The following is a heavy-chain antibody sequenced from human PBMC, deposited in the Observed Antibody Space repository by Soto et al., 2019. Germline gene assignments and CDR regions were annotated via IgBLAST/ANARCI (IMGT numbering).Heavy chain of an antibody. J-gene: IGHJ4*02. V-gene: IGHV1-2*02. CDR3: ARDVVSTIGDFDY. CDR1: GYTFTGYY. D-gene: IGHD5-12*01. Sequence: QVQLVQSGAEVTKPGASVKVSCKASGYTFTGYYIHWVRQAPGQGLEWMGWINPNSGATNQAQKFQGRVTMARDTSISTAYMELSRLTSDDTAVYYCARDVVSTIGDFDYWGQGTLVTVSS. CDR2: INPNSGAT.